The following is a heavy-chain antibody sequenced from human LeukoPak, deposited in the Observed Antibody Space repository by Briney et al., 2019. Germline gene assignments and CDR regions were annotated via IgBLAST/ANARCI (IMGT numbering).Heavy chain of an antibody. J-gene: IGHJ5*02. V-gene: IGHV4-4*07. Sequence: RIYTSASPNYSPSLTILVPMSVDTSNYQFSLKLRSVTAADTAVYYCARDHLFFEGDNWFDLWGQGTLVTVSS. D-gene: IGHD3-3*01. CDR2: IYTSASP. CDR3: ARDHLFFEGDNWFDL.